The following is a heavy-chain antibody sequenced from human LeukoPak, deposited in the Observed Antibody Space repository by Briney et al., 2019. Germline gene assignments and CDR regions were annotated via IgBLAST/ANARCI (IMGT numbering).Heavy chain of an antibody. D-gene: IGHD5-24*01. J-gene: IGHJ4*02. Sequence: GGSLRLSCAASGFTFSSYWMSWVRQAPGKGLEWVSAISGSGGSTYYADSVKGRFTISRDNSKNTLYLQMNSLRAEDTAVYYCAKDRDGYNANRFDYWGQGTLVTVSS. CDR1: GFTFSSYW. CDR3: AKDRDGYNANRFDY. V-gene: IGHV3-23*01. CDR2: ISGSGGST.